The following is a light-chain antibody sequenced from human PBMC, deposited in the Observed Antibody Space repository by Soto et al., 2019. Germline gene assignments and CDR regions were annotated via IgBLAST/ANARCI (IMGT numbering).Light chain of an antibody. V-gene: IGLV1-47*01. CDR2: RNN. CDR1: SSNIGSNT. J-gene: IGLJ3*02. CDR3: AAWDDSLSGHWV. Sequence: QAVVTQPPSASGTPGQRVTISCSGGSSNIGSNTVNWYQQLPGTAPKLLIYRNNQRPSGVPDRFSGSKSGTSASLAISGLRSEDEADYYCAAWDDSLSGHWVFGGGTKLTVL.